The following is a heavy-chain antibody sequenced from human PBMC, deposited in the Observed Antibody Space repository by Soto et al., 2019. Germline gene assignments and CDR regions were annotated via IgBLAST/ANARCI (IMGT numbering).Heavy chain of an antibody. D-gene: IGHD1-26*01. V-gene: IGHV3-43*01. CDR1: GFTFDDYT. CDR3: AKDCIRGGSYYYYGRDV. J-gene: IGHJ6*02. CDR2: ISWDGGST. Sequence: PGGSLRLSCAASGFTFDDYTMHWVRQAPGKGLEWVSLISWDGGSTYYAYSVKGRFTISRDNSKNSLYLQMNSLRTEDTALYYCAKDCIRGGSYYYYGRDVWGQGTTVTVSS.